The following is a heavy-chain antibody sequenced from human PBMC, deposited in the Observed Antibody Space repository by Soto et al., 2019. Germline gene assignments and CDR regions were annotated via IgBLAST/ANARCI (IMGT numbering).Heavy chain of an antibody. Sequence: GGSLRLSCAASGFTFSSYSMNWVRQAPGKGLEWVSYISSSSSTIYYADSVKGRFTISRDNAKNSLYLQMNSLRDEDTAVYYCARSIVGATSPGDYYYGMDVWGQGTTVTVSS. J-gene: IGHJ6*02. V-gene: IGHV3-48*02. CDR3: ARSIVGATSPGDYYYGMDV. CDR2: ISSSSSTI. CDR1: GFTFSSYS. D-gene: IGHD1-26*01.